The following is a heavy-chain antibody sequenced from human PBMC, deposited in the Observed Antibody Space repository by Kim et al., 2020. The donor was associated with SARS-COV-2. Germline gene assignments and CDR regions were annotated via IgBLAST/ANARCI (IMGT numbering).Heavy chain of an antibody. V-gene: IGHV4-59*13. D-gene: IGHD3-10*01. J-gene: IGHJ6*02. CDR3: ARENVAPSGSGYHHYGLDV. CDR1: GGSIRRYY. Sequence: SETLSLTCTVSGGSIRRYYWNWIRQPPGKGLEWIGYAFHSETASYNPSLKSRVSISVDTSKNQFSLKLSSVTAADTAVYYCARENVAPSGSGYHHYGLDVWGPGTTVTVSS. CDR2: AFHSETA.